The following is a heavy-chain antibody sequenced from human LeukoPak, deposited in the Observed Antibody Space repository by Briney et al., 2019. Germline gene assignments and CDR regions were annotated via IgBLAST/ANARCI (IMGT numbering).Heavy chain of an antibody. J-gene: IGHJ5*02. D-gene: IGHD2-2*01. V-gene: IGHV3-30*04. Sequence: GGSLRLSCAASGFTFSSYAMHWVRQAPGKGLEWVAVISYDGSNKYYADSVKGRFTISRDNSKNTLYLQMNSLRAEDTAVYYCARGTGIVVVPAASNWFDPWGQGTLVTGSS. CDR2: ISYDGSNK. CDR3: ARGTGIVVVPAASNWFDP. CDR1: GFTFSSYA.